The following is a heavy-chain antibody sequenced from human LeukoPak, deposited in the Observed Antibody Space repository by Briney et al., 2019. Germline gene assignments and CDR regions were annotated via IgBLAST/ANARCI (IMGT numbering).Heavy chain of an antibody. J-gene: IGHJ4*02. CDR1: GFSFSRSA. D-gene: IGHD3-10*01. CDR3: LSPGNSLWFGPFDH. Sequence: GGSLRLSCSASGFSFSRSAMSWVRHAPGKGLEYVSDLSNTGGFTHYADSVKGRFTIARDSSKNTLYLQMSSLRAEDTAVYYCLSPGNSLWFGPFDHWGQGTLVTVSP. CDR2: LSNTGGFT. V-gene: IGHV3-64D*09.